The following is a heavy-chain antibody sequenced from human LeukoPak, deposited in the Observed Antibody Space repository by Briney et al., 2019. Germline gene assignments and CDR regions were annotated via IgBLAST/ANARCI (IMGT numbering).Heavy chain of an antibody. D-gene: IGHD2-21*01. CDR1: GYTFTRYY. CDR3: ARENGGEDY. J-gene: IGHJ4*02. CDR2: INPSGDDT. Sequence: ASVKVSCKASGYTFTRYYMHWVRQAPGQGLEWMGMINPSGDDTTYAQKLQGRVTMTRDTSTSTVYMELSSLRSEDTAVYYCARENGGEDYWGQGTLVTVSS. V-gene: IGHV1-46*01.